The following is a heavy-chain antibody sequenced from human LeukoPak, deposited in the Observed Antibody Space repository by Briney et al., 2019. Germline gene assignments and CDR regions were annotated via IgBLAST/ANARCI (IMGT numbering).Heavy chain of an antibody. D-gene: IGHD1-14*01. J-gene: IGHJ3*01. CDR2: INADGSTA. Sequence: GGSLRLSCAASGFTFGNSWVHWVRQAPGKGLVWVSLINADGSTATYADSVKGRFTISRDNARNTLSLQMDSLTIEDTAVYYCVVVVEPPDSDGFDVWGQGTMITVSS. CDR3: VVVVEPPDSDGFDV. V-gene: IGHV3-74*01. CDR1: GFTFGNSW.